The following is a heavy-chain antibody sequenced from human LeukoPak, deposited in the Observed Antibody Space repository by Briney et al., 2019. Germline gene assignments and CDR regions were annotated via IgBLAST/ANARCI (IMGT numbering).Heavy chain of an antibody. CDR2: IYHSGST. V-gene: IGHV4-38-2*02. D-gene: IGHD1-14*01. CDR1: GYSISSGYY. J-gene: IGHJ4*02. Sequence: PSETLSLTCTVSGYSISSGYYWGWIRQPPGKGLEWIGSIYHSGSTYYNPSLKSRVTISVDTSKNQFSLKLSSVTAADTAVYYCARGDRTLDYWGQGTLVTVSS. CDR3: ARGDRTLDY.